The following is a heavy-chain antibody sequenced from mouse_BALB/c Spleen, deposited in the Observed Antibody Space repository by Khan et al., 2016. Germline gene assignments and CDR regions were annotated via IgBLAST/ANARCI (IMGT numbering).Heavy chain of an antibody. Sequence: QVQLKQSGPELVRPGVSVKISCKGSGYTFTDYAMHWVKQSHAKRLEWIGVISNYSGNTNYNQKFKGKATMTVDKSSSTAYMELARLTSEDSAIVYCARGPYYRYDVFDYWGQGTTLTVSS. CDR1: GYTFTDYA. J-gene: IGHJ2*01. CDR2: ISNYSGNT. CDR3: ARGPYYRYDVFDY. D-gene: IGHD2-14*01. V-gene: IGHV1S137*01.